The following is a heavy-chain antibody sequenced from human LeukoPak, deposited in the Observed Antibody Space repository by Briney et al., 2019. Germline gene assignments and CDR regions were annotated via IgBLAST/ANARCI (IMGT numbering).Heavy chain of an antibody. CDR3: ARVRAAMVNWFDY. Sequence: PSETLSLTCAVYGGSFSGYYWSWIRQPPGKGLEWIGEINHSGSTNYNPSLKSRVTISVDTSKNQFSLKLSSVTAADTAVYYCARVRAAMVNWFDYWGQGTLVTVSS. D-gene: IGHD5-18*01. CDR1: GGSFSGYY. CDR2: INHSGST. V-gene: IGHV4-34*01. J-gene: IGHJ4*02.